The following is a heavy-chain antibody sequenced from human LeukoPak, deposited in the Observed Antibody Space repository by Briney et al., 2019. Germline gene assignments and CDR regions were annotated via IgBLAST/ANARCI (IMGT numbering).Heavy chain of an antibody. J-gene: IGHJ4*02. Sequence: GGSLRLSCAASGFTVSSNYMSWVRQAPGKGLEWVSVIYSGGSTYYADSVKGRFTISRDNSKNTLYLQMNSLRAEDTAVYYCAKERYSGYDGFDYWGQGTLVTVSS. CDR1: GFTVSSNY. V-gene: IGHV3-53*01. CDR3: AKERYSGYDGFDY. CDR2: IYSGGST. D-gene: IGHD5-12*01.